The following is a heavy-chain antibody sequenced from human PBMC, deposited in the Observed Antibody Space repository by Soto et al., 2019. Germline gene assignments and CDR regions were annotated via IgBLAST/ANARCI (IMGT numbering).Heavy chain of an antibody. D-gene: IGHD2-2*01. CDR2: IYPRDSDT. CDR1: GGSFTSYW. V-gene: IGHV5-51*01. CDR3: ASRKITSDAFDI. J-gene: IGHJ3*02. Sequence: GSLLLSCQGSGGSFTSYWIGWVRQMPGKGLEWMGIIYPRDSDTRYRPSFQGQVTISADKSISTAYLQWSSLKASDSAVYYCASRKITSDAFDIWGQGTTVTVSS.